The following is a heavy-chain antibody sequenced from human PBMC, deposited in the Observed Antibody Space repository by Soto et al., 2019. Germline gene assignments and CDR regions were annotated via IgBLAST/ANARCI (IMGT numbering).Heavy chain of an antibody. CDR1: GFPFSDYY. V-gene: IGHV3-11*05. Sequence: QVQLVDSGGDLVKPGGSLRLSSAASGFPFSDYYMSWIRQAPGKGLEWVSSIGSSSSYTNYADSVKGRFTISRDNAKNSLYLQMNSLRAEDTAVYYCARRRPTGYYNYWGQGTLVTVSA. CDR2: IGSSSSYT. CDR3: ARRRPTGYYNY. D-gene: IGHD3-9*01. J-gene: IGHJ4*02.